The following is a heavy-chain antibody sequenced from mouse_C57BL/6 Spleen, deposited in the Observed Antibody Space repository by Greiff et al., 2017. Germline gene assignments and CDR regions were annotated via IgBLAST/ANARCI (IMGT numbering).Heavy chain of an antibody. CDR1: GFTFSSYA. CDR2: ISDGGSYT. CDR3: ARDGSRAMDY. Sequence: DVQLVESGGGLVKPGGSLKLSCAASGFTFSSYAMSWVRQTPEKRLEWVATISDGGSYTYYPDNVKGRFTISRDNAKNNLYLQMSHLKSEDTAMXYCARDGSRAMDYWGQGTSVTVSS. V-gene: IGHV5-4*01. J-gene: IGHJ4*01. D-gene: IGHD2-2*01.